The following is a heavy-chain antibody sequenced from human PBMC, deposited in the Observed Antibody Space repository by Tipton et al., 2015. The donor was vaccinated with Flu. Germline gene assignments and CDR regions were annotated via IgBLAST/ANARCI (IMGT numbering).Heavy chain of an antibody. V-gene: IGHV4-39*07. D-gene: IGHD1-1*01. Sequence: LRLSCTVSGDSISTTIYYWGRVRQPPGKGLEWIGSIYYSGTTYYNPSLKSRVTISVDSSKNEFSLTLASLTAADTAVYYCARDLWNDRRAYYYYGVDVWDQGP. CDR3: ARDLWNDRRAYYYYGVDV. CDR2: IYYSGTT. CDR1: GDSISTTIYY. J-gene: IGHJ6*02.